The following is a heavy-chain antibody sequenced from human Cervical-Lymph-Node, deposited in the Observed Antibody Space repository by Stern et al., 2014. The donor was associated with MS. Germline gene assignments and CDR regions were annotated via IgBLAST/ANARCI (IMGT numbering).Heavy chain of an antibody. V-gene: IGHV3-21*01. CDR2: ISSSTTYI. D-gene: IGHD6-6*01. J-gene: IGHJ4*02. Sequence: QLVQSGGGLVKPGGSLRLSCAASGFTFTSYSMQWVRQAPGKGLEWVASISSSTTYIFYADSVKGRFTISRDNAKNSLYLQMNSLRAEDTAVYYCARGPQLVRTFLDYWGQGTLVTVSS. CDR3: ARGPQLVRTFLDY. CDR1: GFTFTSYS.